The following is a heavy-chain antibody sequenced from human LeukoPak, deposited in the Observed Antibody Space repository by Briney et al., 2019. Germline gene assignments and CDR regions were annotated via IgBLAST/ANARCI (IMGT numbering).Heavy chain of an antibody. CDR3: ARNLVVPAAIRYYYYYMDV. CDR2: IYLSGST. J-gene: IGHJ6*03. CDR1: GGSISSGGYY. Sequence: PSQTLSLTCTVSGGSISSGGYYWSWIRQPPGKGLEWIGYIYLSGSTYYNPSLKSRVTISVDRSKNQFSLKLSSVTAADTAVYYCARNLVVPAAIRYYYYYMDVWGKGTTVTVSS. D-gene: IGHD2-2*02. V-gene: IGHV4-30-2*01.